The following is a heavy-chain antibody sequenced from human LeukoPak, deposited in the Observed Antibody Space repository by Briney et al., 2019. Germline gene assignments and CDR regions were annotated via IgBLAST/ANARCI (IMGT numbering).Heavy chain of an antibody. CDR1: GFTFSSYS. D-gene: IGHD1-7*01. Sequence: PGGSLRLSCAASGFTFSSYSMNWVRQAPGKGLEWVSSISSSSSYIYYADSVKGRFTTSRDNAKNSLYLQMNSLRAEDTAVYYCARGSMNYAVFDYWGQGTLVTVSS. J-gene: IGHJ4*02. V-gene: IGHV3-21*01. CDR3: ARGSMNYAVFDY. CDR2: ISSSSSYI.